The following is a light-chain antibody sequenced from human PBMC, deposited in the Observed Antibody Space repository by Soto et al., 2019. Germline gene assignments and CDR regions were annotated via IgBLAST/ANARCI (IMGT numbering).Light chain of an antibody. CDR1: QSVLSSSNNKNY. Sequence: DIVMTQSPDSLAVSLGERATINCKSSQSVLSSSNNKNYLAWYQQKPGQPPKLFIYWASTRESGVPDRFSGSGSGTDFALTINSLQAEDVALYYCQQYHSPPLTFGGGTKVEIK. J-gene: IGKJ4*01. CDR3: QQYHSPPLT. V-gene: IGKV4-1*01. CDR2: WAS.